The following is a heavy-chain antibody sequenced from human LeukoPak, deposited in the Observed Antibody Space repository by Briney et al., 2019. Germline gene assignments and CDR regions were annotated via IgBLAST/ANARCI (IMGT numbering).Heavy chain of an antibody. J-gene: IGHJ4*02. V-gene: IGHV3-23*01. CDR2: ISGSGGST. CDR1: GFTFSSYA. D-gene: IGHD3-10*01. Sequence: GGSLRLSCAASGFTFSSYAMSWVRQAPGKGLEWVSAISGSGGSTYYADSVKGRFTISRDNSKNTLYLQMNSLRAEDTAVYYCAKGRILWFGESPFDYWGQGTLVTVSS. CDR3: AKGRILWFGESPFDY.